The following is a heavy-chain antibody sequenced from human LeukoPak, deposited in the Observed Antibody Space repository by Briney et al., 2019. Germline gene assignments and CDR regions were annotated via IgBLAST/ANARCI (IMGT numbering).Heavy chain of an antibody. D-gene: IGHD3-10*01. J-gene: IGHJ3*02. Sequence: GGSLRLSCAASGFTFSSYAMHWVRQDPGKGLEWVAVISYDGSNKYYADSVKGRFTISRDNSKNTLYLQMNSLRAEDTAVYYCARDRAQDAFDIWGQGTMVSVSS. CDR2: ISYDGSNK. V-gene: IGHV3-30-3*01. CDR3: ARDRAQDAFDI. CDR1: GFTFSSYA.